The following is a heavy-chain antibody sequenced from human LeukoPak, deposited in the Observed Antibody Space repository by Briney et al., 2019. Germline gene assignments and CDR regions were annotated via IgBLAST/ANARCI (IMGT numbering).Heavy chain of an antibody. CDR3: ARVPRIVVDTTTTY. V-gene: IGHV3-30-3*01. Sequence: GGSLRLSCAAPGFTFSSYAMHGVRQAPGKGLEWVAVISYDGSNKYYADSVKGRFTISRDNSKNTLYLQMNSLRAEDTAVYYCARVPRIVVDTTTTYWGQGTLVTVSS. J-gene: IGHJ4*02. D-gene: IGHD3-22*01. CDR1: GFTFSSYA. CDR2: ISYDGSNK.